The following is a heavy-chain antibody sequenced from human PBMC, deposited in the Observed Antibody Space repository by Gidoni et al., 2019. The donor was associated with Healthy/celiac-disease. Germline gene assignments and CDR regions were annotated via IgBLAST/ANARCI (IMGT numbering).Heavy chain of an antibody. V-gene: IGHV4-39*01. CDR1: GCSIRSSSYY. CDR3: ARPSSEPFRGNWFDP. CDR2: IYYSGST. Sequence: QLQLQESGPGLVKPSETLSLTCTVSGCSIRSSSYYWGWIRQPPGKGLEWIGSIYYSGSTYYNPSLKSRVTISVDTSKNQFSLKLSSVTAADTAVYYCARPSSEPFRGNWFDPWGQGTLVTVSS. J-gene: IGHJ5*02.